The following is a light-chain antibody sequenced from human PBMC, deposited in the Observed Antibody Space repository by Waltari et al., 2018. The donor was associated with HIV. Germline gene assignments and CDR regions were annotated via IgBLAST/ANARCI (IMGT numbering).Light chain of an antibody. V-gene: IGLV3-19*01. CDR1: NLRSFF. Sequence: SSELTQDPVVSVALGQTIKIRCQGDNLRSFFANWYQHRPGQAPVLVVYGGNRRPSGIPDRFSASNSGNTATLTISGTQAMDEADYYCQAWDSRTSFGGGTKLTVL. J-gene: IGLJ2*01. CDR2: GGN. CDR3: QAWDSRTS.